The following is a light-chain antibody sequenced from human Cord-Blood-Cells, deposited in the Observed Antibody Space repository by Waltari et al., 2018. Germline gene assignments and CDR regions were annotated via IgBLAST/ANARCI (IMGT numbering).Light chain of an antibody. CDR3: QQYYSTPHT. V-gene: IGKV4-1*01. CDR1: QSVLYSSNNKNY. J-gene: IGKJ2*01. CDR2: WSS. Sequence: DIVLTQSPDSLAVSLGERATIHCKPSQSVLYSSNNKNYLAWYQQKPGQPPKLLIYWSSTRESGVPDRFSGSGSGTDFTLTISSLQAEDVAVYYCQQYYSTPHTFGQGTKLEIK.